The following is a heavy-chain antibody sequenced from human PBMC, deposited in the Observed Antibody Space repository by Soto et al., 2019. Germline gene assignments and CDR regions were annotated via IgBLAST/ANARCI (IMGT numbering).Heavy chain of an antibody. CDR3: ANLLTHYYDSSGYTSIDY. V-gene: IGHV3-23*01. D-gene: IGHD3-22*01. J-gene: IGHJ4*02. Sequence: GGSLRLSCAASGFTFSSYAMSWVRQAPGKGLEWVSAISGSGGSTYYADSVKGRFTISRDNSKNTLYLQMNSLRAEDTAVYYCANLLTHYYDSSGYTSIDYWGQGTLVTVSS. CDR1: GFTFSSYA. CDR2: ISGSGGST.